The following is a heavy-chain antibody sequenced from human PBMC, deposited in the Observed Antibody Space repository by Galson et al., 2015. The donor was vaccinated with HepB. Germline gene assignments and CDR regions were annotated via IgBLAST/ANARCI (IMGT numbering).Heavy chain of an antibody. CDR3: ARGPSSAISPSAFDI. V-gene: IGHV3-48*01. CDR1: GFTFSSYS. J-gene: IGHJ3*02. D-gene: IGHD2/OR15-2a*01. Sequence: SCAASGFTFSSYSMNWVRQAPGKGLEWVSYISSSSSTIYYADSVRGRFTISRDNARNSLYLQMSSLRAEDTAVYYCARGPSSAISPSAFDIWGRGTMVTVSS. CDR2: ISSSSSTI.